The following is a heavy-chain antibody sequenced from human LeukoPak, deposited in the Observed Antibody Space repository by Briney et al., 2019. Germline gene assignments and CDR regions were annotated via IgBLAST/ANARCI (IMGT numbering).Heavy chain of an antibody. CDR1: GFTFSSYS. V-gene: IGHV3-23*01. D-gene: IGHD2-2*01. CDR3: ATGIVVVPAAISYFDY. J-gene: IGHJ4*02. CDR2: ISGSGGST. Sequence: GGSLRLSCAASGFTFSSYSMNWVRQAPGKGLEWVSAISGSGGSTYYADSVKGWFTISRDNSKNTLYLQMNSLRAEDTAVYYCATGIVVVPAAISYFDYWGQGTLVTVSS.